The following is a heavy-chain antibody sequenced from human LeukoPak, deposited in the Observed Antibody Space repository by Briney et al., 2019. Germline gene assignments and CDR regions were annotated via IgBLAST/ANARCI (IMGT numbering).Heavy chain of an antibody. J-gene: IGHJ5*02. CDR1: GFTFNTYT. V-gene: IGHV3-23*05. Sequence: GGSLRLSCAASGFTFNTYTMNWVRQAPGKGLEWVSTIKRDGSNTYYTDSVEGRFTISRDNSKNTLYLEMNTLRAEDTAVYYCAKGGYASCFDPWGQGTQVTVSS. D-gene: IGHD2-15*01. CDR2: IKRDGSNT. CDR3: AKGGYASCFDP.